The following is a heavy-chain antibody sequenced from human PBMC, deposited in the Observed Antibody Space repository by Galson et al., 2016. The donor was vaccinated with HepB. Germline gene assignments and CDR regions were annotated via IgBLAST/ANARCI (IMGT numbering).Heavy chain of an antibody. CDR2: ISVSGGTT. CDR3: ARVHYYYDSSGYYWVDS. J-gene: IGHJ5*01. D-gene: IGHD3-22*01. CDR1: GFTFSSYA. Sequence: TLRLSCAVSGFTFSSYAMRWVRQAPGKGLECVSGISVSGGTTYYADSVKGRFTISRDNAKNSLYLQMYSLRAEDTAVYYCARVHYYYDSSGYYWVDSWGQGTLVTVSS. V-gene: IGHV3-23*01.